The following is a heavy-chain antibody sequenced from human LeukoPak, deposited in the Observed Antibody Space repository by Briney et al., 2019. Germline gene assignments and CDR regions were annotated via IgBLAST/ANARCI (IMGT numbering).Heavy chain of an antibody. CDR2: IYYSGST. J-gene: IGHJ6*03. V-gene: IGHV4-39*01. CDR1: GGSISSSSYY. D-gene: IGHD2-21*01. CDR3: ARLGGGVVIATHYYYYYYRDV. Sequence: PSETLSLTCTVSGGSISSSSYYWGWIRQPPGKGLEWIGSIYYSGSTYYNPSLKSRVTISVDTSKNQFSLKLSSVTAADTAVYYCARLGGGVVIATHYYYYYYRDVWGKGTTVTVPS.